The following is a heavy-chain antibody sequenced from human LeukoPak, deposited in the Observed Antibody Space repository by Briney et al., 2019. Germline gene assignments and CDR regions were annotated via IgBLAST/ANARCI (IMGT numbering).Heavy chain of an antibody. CDR3: ARDSYYDSSGYYGY. J-gene: IGHJ4*02. Sequence: ASVKVSCKASGYTFTSYGISWVRQAPGQGLEWMGWISAYNGNTNYAQKLQGRVTMTTDTSTSTAYMKLRSLRSDDTAVYYCARDSYYDSSGYYGYWGQGTLVTASS. CDR1: GYTFTSYG. D-gene: IGHD3-22*01. V-gene: IGHV1-18*01. CDR2: ISAYNGNT.